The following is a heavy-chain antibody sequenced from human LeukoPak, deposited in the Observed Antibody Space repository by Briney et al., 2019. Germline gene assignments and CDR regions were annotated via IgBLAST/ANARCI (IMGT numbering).Heavy chain of an antibody. D-gene: IGHD2-2*01. V-gene: IGHV1-24*01. CDR1: GHTLTELS. CDR3: ATGRICRSSTSCAYYMDV. Sequence: ASVKVSCKVSGHTLTELSMHWVRQAPGKGLEWMGGFDPEDGETIYAQKFQGRVTMTEDTSTDTAYMELSSLRSEDTAVYYCATGRICRSSTSCAYYMDVWGKGTTATVSS. J-gene: IGHJ6*03. CDR2: FDPEDGET.